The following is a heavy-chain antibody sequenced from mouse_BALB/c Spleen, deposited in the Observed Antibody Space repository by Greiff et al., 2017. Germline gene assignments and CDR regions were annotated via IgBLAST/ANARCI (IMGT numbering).Heavy chain of an antibody. CDR1: GFSLTSYG. V-gene: IGHV2-9*02. J-gene: IGHJ4*01. Sequence: VKLVESGPGLVAPSQSLSITCTVSGFSLTSYGVHWVRQPPGKGLEWLGVIWAGGSTNYNSALMSRLSISKDNSKSQVFLKMNSLQTDDTAMYYCARDERYDAMDYWGQGTSVTVSS. CDR3: ARDERYDAMDY. CDR2: IWAGGST.